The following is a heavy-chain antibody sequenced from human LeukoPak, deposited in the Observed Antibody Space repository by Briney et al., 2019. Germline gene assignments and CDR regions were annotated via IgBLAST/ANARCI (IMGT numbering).Heavy chain of an antibody. V-gene: IGHV1-18*01. J-gene: IGHJ4*02. Sequence: ASVTVSFKASGYTFTSYGISWVRQAPGQGLEWMGWISAYNGNTNYAQKLQGRVTMTTDTSTSTAYMELRSLRSDDTAVYYCARDEFDLDCSSTSCYPPSSFDYWGQGTLVTVSS. D-gene: IGHD2-2*01. CDR2: ISAYNGNT. CDR1: GYTFTSYG. CDR3: ARDEFDLDCSSTSCYPPSSFDY.